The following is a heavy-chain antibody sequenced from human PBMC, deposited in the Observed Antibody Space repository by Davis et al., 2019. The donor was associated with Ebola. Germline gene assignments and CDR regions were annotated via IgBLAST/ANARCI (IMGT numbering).Heavy chain of an antibody. J-gene: IGHJ4*02. CDR1: GFTFPSYS. Sequence: GESLKISCAASGFTFPSYSLNWVRQAPGKGLEWVSSISTFSTYMYYADSVKGRFTISRDNAKNSLYLQMNSLRDEDTAVYYCARAEYCGGDCYPFDYWGQGTLVTVSS. CDR2: ISTFSTYM. V-gene: IGHV3-21*01. CDR3: ARAEYCGGDCYPFDY. D-gene: IGHD2-21*02.